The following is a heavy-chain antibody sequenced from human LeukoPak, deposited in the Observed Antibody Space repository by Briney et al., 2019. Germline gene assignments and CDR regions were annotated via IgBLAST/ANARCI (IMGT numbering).Heavy chain of an antibody. CDR1: GFTFSSYS. CDR3: AKYSSGWYWFDY. D-gene: IGHD6-19*01. V-gene: IGHV3-23*01. J-gene: IGHJ4*02. Sequence: GGSLRLSCAASGFTFSSYSMNWVRQAPGKGLEWVSAISGSGGSTYYADSVKGRFTISRDNSKNTLYLQMNSLRAEDTAVYYCAKYSSGWYWFDYWGQGTLVTVSS. CDR2: ISGSGGST.